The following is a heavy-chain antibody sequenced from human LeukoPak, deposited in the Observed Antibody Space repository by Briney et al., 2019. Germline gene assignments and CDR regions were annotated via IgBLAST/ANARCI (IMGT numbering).Heavy chain of an antibody. CDR2: INSDGIST. CDR1: GFTLSSYW. Sequence: PGGSLRLSCAASGFTLSSYWMHWVRQAPGKGLVWVSRINSDGISTSYADSVKGRSTISRDNAKNTLYLQMNSLRADDTAVYYCAKGGATVIDYWGQGTLVTVSS. J-gene: IGHJ4*02. V-gene: IGHV3-74*01. D-gene: IGHD4-17*01. CDR3: AKGGATVIDY.